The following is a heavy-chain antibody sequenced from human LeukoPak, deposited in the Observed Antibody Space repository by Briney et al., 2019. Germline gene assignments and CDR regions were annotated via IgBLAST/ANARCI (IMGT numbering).Heavy chain of an antibody. V-gene: IGHV1-18*01. D-gene: IGHD4-23*01. Sequence: ASVKVSCKAPGYTFTTSGISRVRQAPGQGLEWMGWISAYNGNTNYAQKFQGRVTMTTDTSTSTAYMELRSLRSDDTAVYYCAKLDAFDIWGQGTMVTVSS. CDR1: GYTFTTSG. CDR3: AKLDAFDI. CDR2: ISAYNGNT. J-gene: IGHJ3*02.